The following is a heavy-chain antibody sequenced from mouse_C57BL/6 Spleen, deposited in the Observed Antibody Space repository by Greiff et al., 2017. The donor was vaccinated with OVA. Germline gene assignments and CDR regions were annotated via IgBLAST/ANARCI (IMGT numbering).Heavy chain of an antibody. CDR1: GYTFTSYW. Sequence: QVQLQQPGAELVRPGSSVKLSCKASGYTFTSYWMHWVKQRPIQGLEWIGNIDPSDSETHYNQKFKDKATLTVDKSSSTAYMQLSSLTSEDSAVYYCARSYYDPGYYAMDYWGQGTSVTVSS. D-gene: IGHD2-4*01. J-gene: IGHJ4*01. CDR2: IDPSDSET. V-gene: IGHV1-52*01. CDR3: ARSYYDPGYYAMDY.